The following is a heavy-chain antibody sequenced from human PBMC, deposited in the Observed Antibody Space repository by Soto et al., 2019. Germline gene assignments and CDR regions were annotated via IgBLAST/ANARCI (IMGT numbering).Heavy chain of an antibody. CDR1: GFTVSSNY. J-gene: IGHJ6*02. CDR2: IYSGGST. CDR3: ARGRGYSGYDLYYYYGMDV. V-gene: IGHV3-53*01. D-gene: IGHD5-12*01. Sequence: GGSLRLSGAGCGFTVSSNYINWVRQAPWKGLEWVSVIYSGGSTYFADSVKGRFAISRDNSKNTLSLQMNSLRAEDTAVYYCARGRGYSGYDLYYYYGMDVWGPRTTVAFSS.